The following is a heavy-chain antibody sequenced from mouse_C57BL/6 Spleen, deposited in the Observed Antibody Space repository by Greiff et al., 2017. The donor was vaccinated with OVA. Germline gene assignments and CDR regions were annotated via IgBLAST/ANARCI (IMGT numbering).Heavy chain of an antibody. V-gene: IGHV1-26*01. Sequence: EVQLQQSGPELVKPGASVKISCKASGYTFTDYYMNWVKQSHGKSLEWIGDINPNNGGTSYNQKFKGKATLTVDKSSSTAYMELRSLTSEDSAVYYCAREGGREWYFDVWGTGTTVTVSS. J-gene: IGHJ1*03. CDR2: INPNNGGT. D-gene: IGHD3-3*01. CDR1: GYTFTDYY. CDR3: AREGGREWYFDV.